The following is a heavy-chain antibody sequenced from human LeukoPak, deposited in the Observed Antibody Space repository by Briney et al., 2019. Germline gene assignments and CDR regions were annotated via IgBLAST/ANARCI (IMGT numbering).Heavy chain of an antibody. CDR3: ARVGKSGSYPFDY. CDR1: GFTFNSYW. J-gene: IGHJ4*02. D-gene: IGHD1-26*01. CDR2: IKQDGSEQ. V-gene: IGHV3-7*05. Sequence: GGSLRLSCAASGFTFNSYWMTWVRQAPGRGLEWLANIKQDGSEQYYVDSVKGRFTISRDNAKNSLYLQMNSLRAGDTAVYYCARVGKSGSYPFDYWGQGGLVTVSS.